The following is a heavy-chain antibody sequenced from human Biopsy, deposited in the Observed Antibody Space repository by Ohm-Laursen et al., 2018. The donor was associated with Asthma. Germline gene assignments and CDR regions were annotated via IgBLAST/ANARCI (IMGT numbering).Heavy chain of an antibody. J-gene: IGHJ1*01. V-gene: IGHV3-9*01. CDR2: ISWNSGNI. CDR3: ARTFHFWSPYHAEHYQL. D-gene: IGHD3-3*02. Sequence: SLRLSCTAPGFSFDDCAMHWVRQAPGKGLEWVSSISWNSGNIDYADSVKGRFTISRDNAKNSLYLQMNSLRAEDTAVYYCARTFHFWSPYHAEHYQLWGQGTLVTVPT. CDR1: GFSFDDCA.